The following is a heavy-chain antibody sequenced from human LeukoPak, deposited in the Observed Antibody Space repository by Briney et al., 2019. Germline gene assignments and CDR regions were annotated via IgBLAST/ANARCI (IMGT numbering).Heavy chain of an antibody. Sequence: PGGSLRLSCAASGFTFTSYSMSWVRQAPGKGLEWVSAIRGSGGSTYYADSVKGRFTISRDNSKNTLYLQMNSLRAEDTAVYYCAKVSRGAVDYWGQGTLVTVSS. J-gene: IGHJ4*02. CDR2: IRGSGGST. CDR3: AKVSRGAVDY. V-gene: IGHV3-23*01. CDR1: GFTFTSYS. D-gene: IGHD4/OR15-4a*01.